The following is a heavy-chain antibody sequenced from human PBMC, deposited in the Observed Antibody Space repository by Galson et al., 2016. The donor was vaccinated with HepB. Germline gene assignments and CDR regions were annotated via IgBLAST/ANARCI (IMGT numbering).Heavy chain of an antibody. J-gene: IGHJ4*02. V-gene: IGHV3-74*01. D-gene: IGHD3-10*01. CDR2: ISSGGSFS. CDR1: GFTFSGYW. CDR3: ARDGERVRGALVDY. Sequence: SLRLSCAASGFTFSGYWMHWVRQGPGKGLEWVSRISSGGSFSSHADSVKGRFTISRDNVKNTIYLQMNGLRAEDSAVYYCARDGERVRGALVDYWGQGVLVTVSS.